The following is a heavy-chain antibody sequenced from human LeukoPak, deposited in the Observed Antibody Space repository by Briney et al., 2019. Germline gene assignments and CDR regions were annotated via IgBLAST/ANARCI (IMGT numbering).Heavy chain of an antibody. CDR1: GGSISSSSYY. J-gene: IGHJ4*02. D-gene: IGHD3-9*01. CDR2: IYYSGST. V-gene: IGHV4-39*07. Sequence: SETLSLTCTVSGGSISSSSYYWGWIRQPPGKGLEWIGSIYYSGSTYYNPSLKSRVTISVDTSKNQFSLKLSSVTAADTAVYYCARGGILTGYYPNFDYWGQGTLVTVSS. CDR3: ARGGILTGYYPNFDY.